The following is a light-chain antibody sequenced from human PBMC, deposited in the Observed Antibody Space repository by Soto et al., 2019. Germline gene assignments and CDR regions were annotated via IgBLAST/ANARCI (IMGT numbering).Light chain of an antibody. Sequence: EIVLTQSPGTLSLSPGERATLSCRASQSVSSSYLAWYQQKPGQAPRLLIYGAPSRATDIPDRFSGSGSGTDFTLTISRLEPEDFAVYYCQQYDTSPPRYTFGPGTKLEIK. J-gene: IGKJ2*01. CDR2: GAP. CDR3: QQYDTSPPRYT. V-gene: IGKV3-20*01. CDR1: QSVSSSY.